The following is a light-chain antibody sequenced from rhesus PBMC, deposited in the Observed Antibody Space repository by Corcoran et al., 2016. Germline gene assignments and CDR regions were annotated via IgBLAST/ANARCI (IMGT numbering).Light chain of an antibody. CDR3: QQGNRNPRT. V-gene: IGKV1-32*02. J-gene: IGKJ1*01. CDR1: QGISSY. CDR2: YAN. Sequence: DIQMSQSPSSLSASVGDRVTITCRASQGISSYLNWYQQKPGKAPKLLIYYANSLESGVPSRFSGSEAGTEFTLTISSLQPEDFATYYCQQGNRNPRTFGQGTKVEIK.